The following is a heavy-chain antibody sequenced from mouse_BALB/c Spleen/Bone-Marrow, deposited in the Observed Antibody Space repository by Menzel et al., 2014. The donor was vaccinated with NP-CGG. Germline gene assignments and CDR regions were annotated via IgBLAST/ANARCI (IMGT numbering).Heavy chain of an antibody. Sequence: VQLQQSGPELVEPGTSVKISCKASGYSFTGYLMNWVKQSHGKSLEWIGRINPYNSDAFYNPKFKGKATLTVDKSSSTAHMDLLSLTSEDSAAYHCGRSVYGSFDSWGQGTTLTVSS. V-gene: IGHV1-37*01. J-gene: IGHJ2*01. CDR1: GYSFTGYL. CDR2: INPYNSDA. CDR3: GRSVYGSFDS. D-gene: IGHD2-1*01.